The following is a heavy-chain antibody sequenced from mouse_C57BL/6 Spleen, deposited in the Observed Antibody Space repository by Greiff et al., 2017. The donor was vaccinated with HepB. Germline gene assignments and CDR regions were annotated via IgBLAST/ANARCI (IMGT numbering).Heavy chain of an antibody. V-gene: IGHV1-19*01. CDR3: ARGFTTVEGAWFAY. D-gene: IGHD1-1*01. Sequence: EVQLQQSGPVLVKPGASVKMSCKASGYTFTDYYMNWVKQSHGKSLEWIGVINPYNGGTSYNQKFKGKATLTVDKSSSTAYMELNSLTSEDSAVYYCARGFTTVEGAWFAYWGQGTLVTVSA. CDR1: GYTFTDYY. J-gene: IGHJ3*01. CDR2: INPYNGGT.